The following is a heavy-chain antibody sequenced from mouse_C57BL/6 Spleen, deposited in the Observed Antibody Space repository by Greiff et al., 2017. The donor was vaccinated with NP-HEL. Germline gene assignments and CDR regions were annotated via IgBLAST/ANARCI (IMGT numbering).Heavy chain of an antibody. D-gene: IGHD2-5*01. CDR1: GYTFTSYW. V-gene: IGHV1-55*01. CDR3: ARSLYYSKGSYYFDY. CDR2: IYPGSGST. Sequence: QVQLKQPGAELVKPGASVKMSCKASGYTFTSYWITWVKQRPGQGLEWIGDIYPGSGSTNYNEKFKSKATLTVDTSSSTAYMQLSSLTSEDSAVYYCARSLYYSKGSYYFDYWGQGTTLTVSS. J-gene: IGHJ2*01.